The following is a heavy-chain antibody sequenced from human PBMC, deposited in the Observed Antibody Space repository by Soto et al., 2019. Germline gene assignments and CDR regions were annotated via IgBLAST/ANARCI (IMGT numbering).Heavy chain of an antibody. Sequence: PSVKVSCKASGGTFSSYAISWVRQAPGRGLEWMGGIIPIFGTANYAQKFQGRVTITADESTSTAYMELSSLRSEDTAVYYCARDLLAVAGVWFDPWGQGTLVTVSS. CDR1: GGTFSSYA. J-gene: IGHJ5*02. CDR2: IIPIFGTA. CDR3: ARDLLAVAGVWFDP. D-gene: IGHD6-19*01. V-gene: IGHV1-69*13.